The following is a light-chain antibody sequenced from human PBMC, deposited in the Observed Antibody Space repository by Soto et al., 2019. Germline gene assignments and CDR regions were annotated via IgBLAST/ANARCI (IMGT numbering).Light chain of an antibody. CDR2: KAS. CDR3: QQYKNWPL. V-gene: IGKV1-5*03. Sequence: DIQMTQSPSTLSGSVGDRVTITCRASQTISSWLAWYQQKPGKAPKLPIYKASTLKSGVPSRFSGSGFGTEFTLTISSLQSEDFAVYYCQQYKNWPLFGQGTRLEIK. J-gene: IGKJ5*01. CDR1: QTISSW.